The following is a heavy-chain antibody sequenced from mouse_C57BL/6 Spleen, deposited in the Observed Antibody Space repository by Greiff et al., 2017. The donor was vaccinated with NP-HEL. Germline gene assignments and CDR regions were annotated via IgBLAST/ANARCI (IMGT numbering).Heavy chain of an antibody. D-gene: IGHD1-2*01. Sequence: EVHLVESGGGLVQPGGSMKLSCVASGFTFSHYWMNWVRQSPEKGLAWVAQLRLKSDNYATHYAESVKGRFTISRDDSKSSVYLQMNNLRAEDTGIYYCTTFRYYPLDYWGQGTTLTVSS. CDR1: GFTFSHYW. V-gene: IGHV6-3*01. J-gene: IGHJ2*01. CDR2: LRLKSDNYAT. CDR3: TTFRYYPLDY.